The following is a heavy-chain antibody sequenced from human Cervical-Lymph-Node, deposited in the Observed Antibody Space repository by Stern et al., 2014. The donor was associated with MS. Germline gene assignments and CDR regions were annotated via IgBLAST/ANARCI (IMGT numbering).Heavy chain of an antibody. D-gene: IGHD4-17*01. CDR3: ARDGTPTTLTSLDH. V-gene: IGHV3-30-3*01. Sequence: VQLVESGGGVVQPGRSLRLSFAASGFTFTSSAMHWVRQVPGKGLEWGALIDADGTNQYYADSVKGRFTISRDNSKNTLYLQMNSLRPEDTAIYYCARDGTPTTLTSLDHWGQGTLVTVSS. CDR2: IDADGTNQ. CDR1: GFTFTSSA. J-gene: IGHJ4*02.